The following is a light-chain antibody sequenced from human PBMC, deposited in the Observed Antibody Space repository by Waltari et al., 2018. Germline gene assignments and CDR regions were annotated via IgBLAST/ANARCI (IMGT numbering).Light chain of an antibody. Sequence: QSVLTQPPSASGTPGQRVIISCSGSTSNIGSNTVNWYQQLPGTGPKLLIYRDDQRPSGVPDRFSGSRSGTSASLAISGLQSEDEADYFCSAWDGSLNGWVFGGGTKLTVL. CDR2: RDD. J-gene: IGLJ3*02. V-gene: IGLV1-44*01. CDR1: TSNIGSNT. CDR3: SAWDGSLNGWV.